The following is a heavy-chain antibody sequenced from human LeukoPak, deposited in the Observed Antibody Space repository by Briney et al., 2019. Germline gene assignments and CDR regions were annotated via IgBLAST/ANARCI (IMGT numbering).Heavy chain of an antibody. CDR3: ARASYYYDSSGYALDY. V-gene: IGHV4-31*03. CDR1: GGSISSGDYY. D-gene: IGHD3-22*01. CDR2: IYYSGST. Sequence: SETLSLTCIVSGGSISSGDYYWSWIRQHPGKGLEWIGYIYYSGSTYYNPSLKSRVTISVDTSKNQFSLKLSSVTAADTAVYYCARASYYYDSSGYALDYWGQGTLVTVSS. J-gene: IGHJ4*02.